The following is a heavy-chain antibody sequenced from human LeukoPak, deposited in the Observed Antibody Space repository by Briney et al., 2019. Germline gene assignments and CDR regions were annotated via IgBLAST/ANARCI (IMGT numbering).Heavy chain of an antibody. V-gene: IGHV3-30*03. D-gene: IGHD3-10*01. J-gene: IGHJ4*02. CDR2: TSSDLNVK. Sequence: GGSLRLSCAASGFTFSSYAMSWVGQAPGKGLEWVAVTSSDLNVKLYADSVKGRFTISRDNSRSTLYLQMNSLRPEDTAIYYCAREGYYGSGSPPSLYFDYWGQGTLVTVSS. CDR1: GFTFSSYA. CDR3: AREGYYGSGSPPSLYFDY.